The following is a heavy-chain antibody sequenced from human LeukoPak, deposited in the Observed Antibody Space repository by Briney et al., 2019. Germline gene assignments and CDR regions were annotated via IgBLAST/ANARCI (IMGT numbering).Heavy chain of an antibody. V-gene: IGHV1-2*02. CDR3: ARDMTGGIWARATSFDH. Sequence: ASVKVSCKASRYTFTGYYMHWVRQAPGQGLEGMGWINPDSGGSEYGQKFQGRVTFTSDTSSTTIYMEVRSLKSDDTAVYYCARDMTGGIWARATSFDHWGQGTLVTVSS. D-gene: IGHD1-14*01. J-gene: IGHJ4*02. CDR2: INPDSGGS. CDR1: RYTFTGYY.